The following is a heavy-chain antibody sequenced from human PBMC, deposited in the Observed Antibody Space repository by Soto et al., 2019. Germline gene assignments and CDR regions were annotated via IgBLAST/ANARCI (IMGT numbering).Heavy chain of an antibody. CDR1: GFTFSNSG. V-gene: IGHV3-30*03. J-gene: IGHJ4*02. D-gene: IGHD6-19*01. CDR2: ISYDGSNK. CDR3: ATDRYGSGWFPSN. Sequence: QVQLVESGGGVVQPGRSLRLSCAASGFTFSNSGMHWDRQAPGKGLEWVAVISYDGSNKYYADSVKGRFTISRDNSKNTLYLQMNSLRAEDTAVYYCATDRYGSGWFPSNWGQGTLVTVSS.